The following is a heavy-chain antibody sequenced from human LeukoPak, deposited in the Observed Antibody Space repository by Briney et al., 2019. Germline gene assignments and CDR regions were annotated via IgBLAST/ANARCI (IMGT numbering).Heavy chain of an antibody. CDR3: ARGGWRDGYNFGY. V-gene: IGHV4-34*01. CDR2: INHSGST. CDR1: GGSFSGYY. Sequence: SETLSLTCAVYGGSFSGYYWSWIRQPPGKGLEWIGEINHSGSTNYNPSLKSRVTISVDTSKNQFSLKLSSVTAAGTAVYYCARGGWRDGYNFGYWGQGTLVTVSS. D-gene: IGHD5-24*01. J-gene: IGHJ4*02.